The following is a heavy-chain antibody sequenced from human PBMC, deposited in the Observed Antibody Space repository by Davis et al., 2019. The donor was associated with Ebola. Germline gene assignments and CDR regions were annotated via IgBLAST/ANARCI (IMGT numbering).Heavy chain of an antibody. Sequence: PGGSLRLSCAASGFTFSSYSMNWVRQAPGKGLEWVSSISSSSSYIYYADSVKGRFTISRDNAKNSLYLQMNSLRAEDTAVYYCARDSSMVLDRLFRGNYFDYWGQGTLVTVSS. J-gene: IGHJ4*02. CDR2: ISSSSSYI. CDR3: ARDSSMVLDRLFRGNYFDY. CDR1: GFTFSSYS. V-gene: IGHV3-21*01. D-gene: IGHD3/OR15-3a*01.